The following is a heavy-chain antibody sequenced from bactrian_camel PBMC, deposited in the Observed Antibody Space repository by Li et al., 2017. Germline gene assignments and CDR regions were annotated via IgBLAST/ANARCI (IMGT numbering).Heavy chain of an antibody. CDR3: AAQPYCRGDYLSAGSFAW. D-gene: IGHD1*01. CDR2: IWSADGNT. CDR1: GYSWSENC. Sequence: VQAGGSLRLSCTASGYSWSENCMAWLRQAPGKDTEVVAAIWSADGNTFYFHTVEGRFTISKDNLKNTLYLQMNSLSPEDSAIYYCAAQPYCRGDYLSAGSFAWWGQGTQVTVS. V-gene: IGHV3-3*01. J-gene: IGHJ4*01.